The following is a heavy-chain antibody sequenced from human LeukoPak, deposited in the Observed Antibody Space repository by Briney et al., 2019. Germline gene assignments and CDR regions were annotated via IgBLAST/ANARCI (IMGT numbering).Heavy chain of an antibody. CDR1: GGSFSGYY. J-gene: IGHJ6*03. V-gene: IGHV4-34*01. D-gene: IGHD5-12*01. CDR2: LNHSGST. Sequence: PSETLSLTCAVYGGSFSGYYWSWIRQPPGKGLEWIGELNHSGSTNYNPSLKSRVTISVDTSKNQFSLKLSSVTAADTAVYYCARVRRSRVATVIYYMDVWGKGTTVTVS. CDR3: ARVRRSRVATVIYYMDV.